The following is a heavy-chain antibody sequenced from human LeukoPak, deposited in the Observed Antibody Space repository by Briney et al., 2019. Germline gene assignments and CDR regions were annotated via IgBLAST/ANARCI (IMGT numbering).Heavy chain of an antibody. CDR1: GGSISSYY. Sequence: NPSETLSLTCTVSGGSISSYYWSWIWQPPGKGLEWIGYIYYSGSTNYNPSLKSRVTISVDTSKNQFSLKLSSVTAADTAVYYCARGDGYIKGWFDPWGQGTLVTVSS. J-gene: IGHJ5*02. CDR2: IYYSGST. V-gene: IGHV4-59*01. CDR3: ARGDGYIKGWFDP. D-gene: IGHD5-24*01.